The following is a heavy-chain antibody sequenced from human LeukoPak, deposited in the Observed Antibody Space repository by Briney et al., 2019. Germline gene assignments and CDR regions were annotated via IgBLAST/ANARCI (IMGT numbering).Heavy chain of an antibody. CDR2: ISGSGGST. V-gene: IGHV3-23*01. CDR3: AKDGGIAARPYYFDY. CDR1: GFTFSSYA. Sequence: GGSLRLSCAASGFTFSSYAMSWVRQAPGKGLEWVSAISGSGGSTYYADSVKGRFTISRDNSKNTLYLQMNSLRAEDTAVYDCAKDGGIAARPYYFDYWGQGTLVTVSS. D-gene: IGHD6-6*01. J-gene: IGHJ4*02.